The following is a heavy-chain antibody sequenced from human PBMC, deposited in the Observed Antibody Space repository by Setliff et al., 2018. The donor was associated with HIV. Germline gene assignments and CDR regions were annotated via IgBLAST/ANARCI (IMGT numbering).Heavy chain of an antibody. CDR3: ARETNASGSLTAYWYFDL. CDR1: GYSISSGDY. CDR2: IYHSGST. V-gene: IGHV4-38-2*02. J-gene: IGHJ2*01. D-gene: IGHD3-10*01. Sequence: PSETLSLTCTVSGYSISSGDYWGWIRQPPGKGLEWIGSIYHSGSTYYEPSLRGRVTISIDRSKNQFSLKLNSVTAEDTAVYSCARETNASGSLTAYWYFDLWGRGTLVTVSS.